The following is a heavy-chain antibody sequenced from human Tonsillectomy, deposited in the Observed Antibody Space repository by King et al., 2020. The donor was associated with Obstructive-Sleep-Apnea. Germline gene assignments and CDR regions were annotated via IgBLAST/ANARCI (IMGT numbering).Heavy chain of an antibody. D-gene: IGHD6-13*01. CDR1: GFTFANYA. J-gene: IGHJ5*02. CDR2: ITSSGGSA. V-gene: IGHV3-23*04. CDR3: PKTIPAAGPFDP. Sequence: VQLVESGGDLVQPGGSLRLSCAASGFTFANYAMSWVHQAPGKGLEWVSTITSSGGSAYYATSVKGRFTISRDTSKNTLYLQMNSLRAEDTAVYYCPKTIPAAGPFDPWGQGTLVTVSS.